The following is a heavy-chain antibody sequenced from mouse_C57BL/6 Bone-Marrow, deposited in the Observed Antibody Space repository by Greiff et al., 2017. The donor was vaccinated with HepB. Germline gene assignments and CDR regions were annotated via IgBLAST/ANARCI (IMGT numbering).Heavy chain of an antibody. CDR2: INPNNGGT. V-gene: IGHV1-26*01. Sequence: EVQLQQSGPELVKPGASVKISCKASGYTFTDYYMNWVKQSHGKSLEWIGDINPNNGGTSYNQKFKGKATLTVDKSSSTAYMELRSLTSEDSAVYYCARCAYFDVWGTGTTVTVSS. CDR1: GYTFTDYY. J-gene: IGHJ1*03. CDR3: ARCAYFDV.